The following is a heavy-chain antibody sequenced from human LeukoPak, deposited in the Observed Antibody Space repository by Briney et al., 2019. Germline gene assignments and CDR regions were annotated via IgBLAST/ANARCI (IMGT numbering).Heavy chain of an antibody. J-gene: IGHJ4*02. CDR3: AGDDNYYDSSGYDALTGHLDY. CDR1: GFTFSSYA. D-gene: IGHD3-22*01. V-gene: IGHV3-23*01. CDR2: ISGSGGST. Sequence: GGSLRLSCAASGFTFSSYAMSWVRQAPGKGLEWVSAISGSGGSTYYADSVKGRFTISRDNSKNTLYLQKNSLRAEDTAVYYCAGDDNYYDSSGYDALTGHLDYWGQGTLVTVSS.